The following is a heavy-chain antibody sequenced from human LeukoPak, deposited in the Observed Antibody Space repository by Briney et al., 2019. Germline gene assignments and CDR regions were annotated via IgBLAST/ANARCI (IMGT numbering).Heavy chain of an antibody. CDR1: GYTFTSYW. J-gene: IGHJ2*01. D-gene: IGHD3-10*01. CDR2: IYPDDSDT. V-gene: IGHV5-51*01. CDR3: ARLGGDTYYFGSASYPDWYFDL. Sequence: GESLKISCQAPGYTFTSYWIGWVRQMPGKGLECMGIIYPDDSDTTYSPSFQGQVTISADKSFSTAYLPWSSLKASDTAIYYCARLGGDTYYFGSASYPDWYFDLWGRGTLVTVSS.